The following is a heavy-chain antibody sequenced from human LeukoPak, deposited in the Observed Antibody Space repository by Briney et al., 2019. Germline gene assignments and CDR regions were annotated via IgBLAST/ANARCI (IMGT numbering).Heavy chain of an antibody. D-gene: IGHD6-13*01. CDR3: ARGSWYFDY. CDR2: IYYSGST. CDR1: GGSISSYY. Sequence: SETLSLTCTVSGGSISSYYWSWIRQPPGKGLEWIGYIYYSGSTNYNPSLKSRVTISVDTSKNQFSLKLSSVTAADTAVYYCARGSWYFDYWGQGTLVTVSS. J-gene: IGHJ4*02. V-gene: IGHV4-59*01.